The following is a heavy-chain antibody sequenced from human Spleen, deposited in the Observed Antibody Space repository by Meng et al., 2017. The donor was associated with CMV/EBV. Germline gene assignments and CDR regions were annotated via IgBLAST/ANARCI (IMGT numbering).Heavy chain of an antibody. CDR2: ISSSSTYI. D-gene: IGHD3-10*01. CDR1: GFTFSGYA. J-gene: IGHJ5*02. Sequence: GESLKISCAASGFTFSGYAMSWVRQAPGKGLEWVSSISSSSTYIYYADYVKGRFTISRDNSKNTLYLQMNSLRVEDTAVYYCARVDSSTYYGSGTYYPPPDWFDPWGQGTLVTVSS. CDR3: ARVDSSTYYGSGTYYPPPDWFDP. V-gene: IGHV3-21*01.